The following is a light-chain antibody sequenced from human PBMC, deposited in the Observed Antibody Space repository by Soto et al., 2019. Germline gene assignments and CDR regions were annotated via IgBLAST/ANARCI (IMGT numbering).Light chain of an antibody. CDR2: SAS. CDR1: QPISSW. Sequence: IQMTQSPSSVSASVGDRVTITCRASQPISSWLAWYQQKPGQPPNLLIYSASTLRSGVPSRFSGSESGTLFTLTITNLQPEDFATYYCQQVSSFPLPFGGGTKVEV. CDR3: QQVSSFPLP. V-gene: IGKV1-12*01. J-gene: IGKJ4*01.